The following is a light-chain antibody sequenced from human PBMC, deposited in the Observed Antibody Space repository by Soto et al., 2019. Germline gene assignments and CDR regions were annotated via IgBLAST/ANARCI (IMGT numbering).Light chain of an antibody. J-gene: IGKJ1*01. V-gene: IGKV3D-20*02. CDR2: AAS. CDR3: QQHSHWPPWT. Sequence: DIVLTQSPGTLSLSPGERATLSCRAIQSVRSSYLAWYQQKPGQAPRLLIYAASSRASGIPDRFSGSGSETEFTLTISNLEPEDFAVYYCQQHSHWPPWTFGQGTKVDIK. CDR1: QSVRSSY.